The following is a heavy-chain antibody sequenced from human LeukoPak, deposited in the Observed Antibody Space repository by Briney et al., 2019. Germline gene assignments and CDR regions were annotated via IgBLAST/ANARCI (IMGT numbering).Heavy chain of an antibody. V-gene: IGHV1-69*01. CDR2: ITPIFGEA. D-gene: IGHD5-12*01. Sequence: SVKVSCKVSGGTFSSYPISWVRQAPGQGLEWVGEITPIFGEAQNAEKFQGRVTITADEPTSTVYMELTSLRLDDTAMYYCARNSRVASTSGLNYWGQGTLVTVSS. J-gene: IGHJ4*02. CDR3: ARNSRVASTSGLNY. CDR1: GGTFSSYP.